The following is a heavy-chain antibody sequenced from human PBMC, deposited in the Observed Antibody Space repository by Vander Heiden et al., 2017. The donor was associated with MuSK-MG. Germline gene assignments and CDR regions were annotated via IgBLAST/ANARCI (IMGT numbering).Heavy chain of an antibody. D-gene: IGHD4-17*01. CDR1: GFTFSSYA. Sequence: EVQLLESGGGLVQPGGSLRLSCAASGFTFSSYAISWVRPAPGKGQEWVSAISGSGGSRYYADSVKGRFTISRDNSKNTLYLQMKSVRAEDTAVYYCAKDSGCDYGGNFDYWGQGTMVTVSS. J-gene: IGHJ4*02. CDR3: AKDSGCDYGGNFDY. CDR2: ISGSGGSR. V-gene: IGHV3-23*01.